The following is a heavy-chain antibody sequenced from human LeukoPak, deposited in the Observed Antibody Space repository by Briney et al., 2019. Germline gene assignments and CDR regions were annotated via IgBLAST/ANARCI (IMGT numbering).Heavy chain of an antibody. Sequence: ASVKVSCKASGYTFTSYYMHWVRQAPGQGLEWMGIINPSGGSTSSAQKFQGRVTMTTDTSTSTAYIELRSLRSDDTAVYYCAREWYSSSWQINYYYYYYMDVWGKGTTVTISS. CDR1: GYTFTSYY. CDR2: INPSGGST. CDR3: AREWYSSSWQINYYYYYYMDV. V-gene: IGHV1-46*01. J-gene: IGHJ6*03. D-gene: IGHD6-13*01.